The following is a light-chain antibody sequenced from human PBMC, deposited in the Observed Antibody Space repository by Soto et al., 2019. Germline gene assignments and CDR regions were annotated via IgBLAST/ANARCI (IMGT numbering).Light chain of an antibody. J-gene: IGKJ1*01. Sequence: DIVLTQSPLSLSVTPGEPASISCKSSQSLLLSNGYTYFDWYLQKPGQSPQLLIYLGFNRASGVPDRFSGSGSGTDFTLEISRVEAEDVGIYYCMQALQTPWTFGQGTKLEIK. CDR1: QSLLLSNGYTY. CDR2: LGF. V-gene: IGKV2-28*01. CDR3: MQALQTPWT.